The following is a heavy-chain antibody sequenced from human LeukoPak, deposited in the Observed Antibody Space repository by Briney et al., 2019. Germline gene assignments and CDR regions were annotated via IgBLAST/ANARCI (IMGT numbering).Heavy chain of an antibody. J-gene: IGHJ6*03. CDR2: IYYSGST. V-gene: IGHV4-59*01. Sequence: SETLSLTCTVSGGSISSYYWSWIRQPPGKGLEWIGYIYYSGSTNYNPSLKSRVTISVDTSKNQFSLKLSSVTAADTAVYYCAKRRGLELLYYYMDVWGKGTTVTVSS. CDR3: AKRRGLELLYYYMDV. D-gene: IGHD1-7*01. CDR1: GGSISSYY.